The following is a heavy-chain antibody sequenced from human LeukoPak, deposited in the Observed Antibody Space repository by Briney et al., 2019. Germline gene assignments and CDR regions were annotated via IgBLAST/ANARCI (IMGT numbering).Heavy chain of an antibody. Sequence: SETLSLTCTDSGGSISSGGYYWSWIRQHPGKGLEWIGYIYYSGSTNYNPSLKSRVTISVDTSKNQFSLKLSSVTAADTAVYYCARGPYYYDSSGYYNTFWGQGTLVTVSS. CDR2: IYYSGST. J-gene: IGHJ4*02. CDR3: ARGPYYYDSSGYYNTF. V-gene: IGHV4-61*08. D-gene: IGHD3-22*01. CDR1: GGSISSGGYY.